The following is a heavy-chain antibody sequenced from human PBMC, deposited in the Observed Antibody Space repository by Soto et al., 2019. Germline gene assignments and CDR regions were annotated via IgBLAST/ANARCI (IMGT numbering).Heavy chain of an antibody. V-gene: IGHV4-61*01. CDR2: IYYSGST. CDR1: GGSVSSGSYY. J-gene: IGHJ5*02. D-gene: IGHD6-25*01. CDR3: ARPHGGSSGWDNWFDP. Sequence: SETLSLTCTVSGGSVSSGSYYWSWIRQPPGKGLEWIGYIYYSGSTNYNPSLKSRVTISVDTSKNQFSLKLSSVTAADTAVYYCARPHGGSSGWDNWFDPWGQGTLVTVSS.